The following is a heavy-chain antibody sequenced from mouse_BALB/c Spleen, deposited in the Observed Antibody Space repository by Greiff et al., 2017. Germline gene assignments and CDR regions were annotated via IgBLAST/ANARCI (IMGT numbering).Heavy chain of an antibody. Sequence: EVKLMESGGGLVQPGGSRKLSCAASGFTFSSFGMHWVRQAPEKGLEWVAYISSGSSTIYYADTVKGRFTISRDNPKNTLFLQMTSLRSEDTAMYYCARASYFDYWGQGTTLTVSS. J-gene: IGHJ2*01. CDR1: GFTFSSFG. CDR2: ISSGSSTI. CDR3: ARASYFDY. V-gene: IGHV5-17*02.